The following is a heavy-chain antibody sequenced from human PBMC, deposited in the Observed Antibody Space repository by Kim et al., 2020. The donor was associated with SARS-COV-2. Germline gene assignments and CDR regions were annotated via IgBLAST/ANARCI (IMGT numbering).Heavy chain of an antibody. CDR3: ARALGSLPPYSGNPLYYYGMDV. D-gene: IGHD2-21*01. J-gene: IGHJ6*02. V-gene: IGHV3-13*01. CDR2: IGTAGDT. CDR1: GFTFSSYD. Sequence: GGSLRLSCAASGFTFSSYDMHWVRQATGKGLEWVSAIGTAGDTYYPGSVKGRFTISRENAKNSLYLQMNSLRAGDTAVYYCARALGSLPPYSGNPLYYYGMDVWGQGTTVTVSS.